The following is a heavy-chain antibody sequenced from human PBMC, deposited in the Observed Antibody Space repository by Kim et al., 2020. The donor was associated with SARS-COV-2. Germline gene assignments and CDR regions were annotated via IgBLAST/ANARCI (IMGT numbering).Heavy chain of an antibody. V-gene: IGHV3-23*01. J-gene: IGHJ4*02. CDR2: ST. CDR3: AKGSPYYFDY. Sequence: STYYADSVKGRFTISRDNSKNTLYLQMNSLRAEDTAVYYCAKGSPYYFDYWGQGTLVTVSS.